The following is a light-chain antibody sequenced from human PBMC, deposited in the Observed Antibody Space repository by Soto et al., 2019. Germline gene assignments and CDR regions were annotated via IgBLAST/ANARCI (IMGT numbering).Light chain of an antibody. J-gene: IGLJ1*01. CDR3: SPYTRSSALLYV. V-gene: IGLV2-14*01. Sequence: QSALTQPASVSGSPGQSITISCTGTSSNVGGYNYASWYQQDPGKAPKLMIYDVNNRPSGVSNRVSGCKSGNTAALTISGRLAEDEADYYCSPYTRSSALLYVFGTGTKLTVL. CDR2: DVN. CDR1: SSNVGGYNY.